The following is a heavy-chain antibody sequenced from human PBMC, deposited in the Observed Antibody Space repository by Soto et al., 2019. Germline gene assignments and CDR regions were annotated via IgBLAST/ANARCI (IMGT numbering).Heavy chain of an antibody. CDR2: ISGYNGET. V-gene: IGHV1-18*01. Sequence: VQLVQSGAEVKKPGASVKVSCETSGYTFGYFGINWVRQAPGQGLEWMGWISGYNGETNYAQNFQGRVTLTRDTSTSTAYMELRSLRADDTAVYYCARYGVGNAVGYMQYYGMDVWGQGTTVTVSS. J-gene: IGHJ6*02. CDR1: GYTFGYFG. D-gene: IGHD5-12*01. CDR3: ARYGVGNAVGYMQYYGMDV.